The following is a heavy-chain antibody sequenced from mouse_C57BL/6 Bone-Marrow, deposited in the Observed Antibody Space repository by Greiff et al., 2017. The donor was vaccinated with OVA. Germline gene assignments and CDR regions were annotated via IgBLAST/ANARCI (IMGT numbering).Heavy chain of an antibody. J-gene: IGHJ4*01. CDR2: ISPGNSDT. Sequence: EVQLQQSGTVLARPGASVQMSCKTSGYTFTSYWMHWVKQRPGQGLEWIGAISPGNSDTSYNQKFTGKAKLTAVTSASTAYMELSSLTNEDSAVYYGTRGTTVVAHYYAMDDWGQGTSVTVAS. V-gene: IGHV1-5*01. CDR1: GYTFTSYW. CDR3: TRGTTVVAHYYAMDD. D-gene: IGHD1-1*01.